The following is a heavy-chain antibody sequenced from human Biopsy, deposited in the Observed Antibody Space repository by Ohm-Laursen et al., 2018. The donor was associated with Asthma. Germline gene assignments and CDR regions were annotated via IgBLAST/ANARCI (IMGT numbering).Heavy chain of an antibody. CDR1: YCSITSGGYY. V-gene: IGHV4-31*03. CDR2: IYYRGST. J-gene: IGHJ4*02. D-gene: IGHD3-22*01. Sequence: SETLSLTCTVSYCSITSGGYYWTWIRQHPGKGLELIGFIYYRGSTYYNPSLKSRVSISIDTSKNQFSLKLSSVTAADTAVYYCARAQDYYDSRGYYRSFDYWGQGTLVTVSS. CDR3: ARAQDYYDSRGYYRSFDY.